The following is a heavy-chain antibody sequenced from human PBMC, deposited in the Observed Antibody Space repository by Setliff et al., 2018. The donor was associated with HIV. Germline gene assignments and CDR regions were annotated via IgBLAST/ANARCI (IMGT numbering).Heavy chain of an antibody. CDR3: ATSLPPGISYVYDAFDI. D-gene: IGHD3-16*01. CDR2: INPSGGST. V-gene: IGHV1-46*04. J-gene: IGHJ3*02. CDR1: GYTFTSYY. Sequence: ASVKVSCKASGYTFTSYYMHRVRQAPGQGLEWMGIINPSGGSTSYADSVRGRFTISRDNAKNSLYLQMNSLRAEDTAVYYCATSLPPGISYVYDAFDIWGQGTMVTVSS.